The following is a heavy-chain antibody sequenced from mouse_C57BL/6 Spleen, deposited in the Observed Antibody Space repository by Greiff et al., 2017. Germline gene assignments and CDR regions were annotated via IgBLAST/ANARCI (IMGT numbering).Heavy chain of an antibody. J-gene: IGHJ1*03. CDR3: ARHNGNHWYFDV. CDR2: IWSDGST. D-gene: IGHD1-1*01. V-gene: IGHV2-6-2*01. CDR1: GFSLTSYG. Sequence: VVAPSQSLSITCTVSGFSLTSYGVHWVRQPPGKGLEWLVVIWSDGSTTYNSALKSRLSISKDNSKSQVFLKMNSLQTDDTAMYYCARHNGNHWYFDVWGTGTTVTVSS.